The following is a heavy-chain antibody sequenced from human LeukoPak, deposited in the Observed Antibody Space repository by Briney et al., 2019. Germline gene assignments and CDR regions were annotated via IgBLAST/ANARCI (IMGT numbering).Heavy chain of an antibody. CDR3: AKDRPNYYGSNGHYYKLNGDC. CDR1: GFTFSSYA. Sequence: GGSLRLSCAASGFTFSSYAMSWVRQAPGKGLDWVSSITSSGAATYYADSVKGRFTISRDNSDNTLYLQMNSLRAEDTAVYYCAKDRPNYYGSNGHYYKLNGDCWGQGTLVTVSS. D-gene: IGHD3-22*01. J-gene: IGHJ4*02. V-gene: IGHV3-23*01. CDR2: ITSSGAAT.